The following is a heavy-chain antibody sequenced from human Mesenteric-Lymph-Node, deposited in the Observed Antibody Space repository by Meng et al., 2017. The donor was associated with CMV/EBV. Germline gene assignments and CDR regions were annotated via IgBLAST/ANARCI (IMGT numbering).Heavy chain of an antibody. CDR3: ARAQITGAFDI. J-gene: IGHJ3*02. CDR2: VNTDGSDT. Sequence: SCVASGFNFSRYWLHWVRQVPGKGLVWVSRVNTDGSDTAYADSVRGRFTISRDNAENTLYLQMNSLRAGDTAVYYCARAQITGAFDIWGQGTMVTVSS. D-gene: IGHD1-14*01. V-gene: IGHV3-74*01. CDR1: GFNFSRYW.